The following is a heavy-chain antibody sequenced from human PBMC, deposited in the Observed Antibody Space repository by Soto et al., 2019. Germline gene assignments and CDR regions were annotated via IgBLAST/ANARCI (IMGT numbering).Heavy chain of an antibody. CDR2: FYYNGRT. Sequence: SETLSLACTVSGGSCRSDAYYWSWILQPPGKGLEWIGCFYYNGRTYYNPSLESRITISMDTFKDQFSLKLSSVNAADTAVYYCARDRANSPDYFDYWGQGTLVTVSS. D-gene: IGHD1-1*01. CDR1: GGSCRSDAYY. V-gene: IGHV4-30-4*01. CDR3: ARDRANSPDYFDY. J-gene: IGHJ4*02.